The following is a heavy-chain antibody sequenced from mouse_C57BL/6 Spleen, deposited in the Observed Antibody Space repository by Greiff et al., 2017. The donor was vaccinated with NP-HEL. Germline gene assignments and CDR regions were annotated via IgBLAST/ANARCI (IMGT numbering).Heavy chain of an antibody. J-gene: IGHJ2*01. CDR2: IHPNSGST. V-gene: IGHV1-64*01. Sequence: QVQLQQPGAELVKPGASVKLSCKASGYTFTSYWMHWVKQRPGQGLEWIGMIHPNSGSTNYNEKFKSKATLTVDKSSSTAYMQLSSLTSEDSAVYYCAREGTTVAPLDYWGQGTTLTVSS. D-gene: IGHD1-1*01. CDR3: AREGTTVAPLDY. CDR1: GYTFTSYW.